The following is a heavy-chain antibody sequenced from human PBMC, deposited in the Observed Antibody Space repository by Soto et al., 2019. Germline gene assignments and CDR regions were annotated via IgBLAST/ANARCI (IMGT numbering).Heavy chain of an antibody. V-gene: IGHV3-11*06. CDR1: GFTFSDYY. CDR3: ARGNGMMVLA. D-gene: IGHD3-10*01. CDR2: ISSSSRYT. Sequence: VGSLRLSCAASGFTFSDYYMSWIRQAPGKGLEWVSYISSSSRYTNYADSVKGRFTISRDNAKNSLYLQMNSLRAEDTAVCYCARGNGMMVLAWGQGTLVTVSS. J-gene: IGHJ5*02.